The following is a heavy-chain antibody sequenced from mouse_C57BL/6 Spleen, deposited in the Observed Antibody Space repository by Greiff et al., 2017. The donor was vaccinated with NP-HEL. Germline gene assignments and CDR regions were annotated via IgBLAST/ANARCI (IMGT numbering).Heavy chain of an antibody. V-gene: IGHV1-55*01. CDR2: IYPGSGST. J-gene: IGHJ2*01. CDR1: GYTFTSYW. Sequence: QVQLQQPGAELVKPGASVKMSCKASGYTFTSYWITWVKQRPGPGLEWIGDIYPGSGSTNYNEKFKSKATLTVDTSSSTAYMQLSSLTSEDSAVYYCARGGVYDYENYFDYWGQGTTLTVSS. D-gene: IGHD2-4*01. CDR3: ARGGVYDYENYFDY.